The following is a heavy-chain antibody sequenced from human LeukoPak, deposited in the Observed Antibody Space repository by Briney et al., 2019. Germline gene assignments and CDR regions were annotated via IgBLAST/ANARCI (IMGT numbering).Heavy chain of an antibody. Sequence: GASVKVSCKASGYTFTSYAMHWVRQAPGQRLEWMGWSNAGNGNTKYSQEFQGRVTMTEDTSTDTAYMELSSLRSEDTAVYYCATLTPPKYCSSTSCYYMDVWGKGTTVTVSS. CDR2: SNAGNGNT. CDR1: GYTFTSYA. V-gene: IGHV1-3*02. J-gene: IGHJ6*03. CDR3: ATLTPPKYCSSTSCYYMDV. D-gene: IGHD2-2*01.